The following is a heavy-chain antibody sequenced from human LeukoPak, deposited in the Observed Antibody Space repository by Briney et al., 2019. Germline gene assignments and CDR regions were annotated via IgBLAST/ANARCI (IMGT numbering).Heavy chain of an antibody. CDR1: GGSISGYY. CDR2: TYTSGTT. J-gene: IGHJ4*02. CDR3: ARGDRDLGY. Sequence: SETLSLTCTVSGGSISGYYWTWIRQPAGKGLEWIGRTYTSGTTNYNPSLKSRVTMSLDTSKNQFSLKLTSVTAADTAVYYCARGDRDLGYWGQGTLVTVSS. D-gene: IGHD3-22*01. V-gene: IGHV4-4*07.